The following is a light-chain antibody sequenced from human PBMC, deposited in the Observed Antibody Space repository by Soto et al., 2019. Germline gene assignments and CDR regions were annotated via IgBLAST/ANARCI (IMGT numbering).Light chain of an antibody. CDR3: CSYASRDSYV. CDR1: SSALASYSR. CDR2: VAS. J-gene: IGLJ1*01. Sequence: QSSLAQPPPMSASPGQSVTISCTGTSSALASYSRVPWYQRAPGPGPKLLIYVASDRPSGIPDLFSGSKSGNTASPTISGLQAEDEADYYCCSYASRDSYVFGTGTKGTVL. V-gene: IGLV2-18*02.